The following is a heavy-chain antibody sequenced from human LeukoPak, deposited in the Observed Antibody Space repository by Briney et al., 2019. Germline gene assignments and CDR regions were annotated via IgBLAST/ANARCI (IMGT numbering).Heavy chain of an antibody. V-gene: IGHV1-69*05. Sequence: SVKVSCKASGGTFSSYAISWVRQAPGQGLEWMGGIIPIFGTANYAQKFQGRVTTTTDESTSTAYMELSSLRSEDTAVYYCARGPEGAAAPFDYWGQGTLVTVSS. J-gene: IGHJ4*02. D-gene: IGHD6-13*01. CDR2: IIPIFGTA. CDR3: ARGPEGAAAPFDY. CDR1: GGTFSSYA.